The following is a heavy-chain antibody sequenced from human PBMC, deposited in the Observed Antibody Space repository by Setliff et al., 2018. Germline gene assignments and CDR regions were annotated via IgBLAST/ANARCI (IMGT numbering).Heavy chain of an antibody. D-gene: IGHD1-26*01. Sequence: SETLSLTCAVYGGSFGTYYWIWIRQPPGKGLEWIGEINHSGSTNYNPSLKSRVTVSVDTSKNQFSLKLSSVTAADTALYYCARVRVGATNDAFDIWGHGTMVTVSS. J-gene: IGHJ3*02. CDR2: INHSGST. CDR1: GGSFGTYY. CDR3: ARVRVGATNDAFDI. V-gene: IGHV4-34*01.